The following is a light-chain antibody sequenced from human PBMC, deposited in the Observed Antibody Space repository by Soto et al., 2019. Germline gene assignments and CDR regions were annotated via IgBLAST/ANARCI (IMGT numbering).Light chain of an antibody. CDR1: NSNIGNNY. CDR3: GTWDSGLSAGV. CDR2: ENN. Sequence: QSVLTQPPSVSAAPGQTVTISCSGTNSNIGNNYVSWYQQLPGTAPKLLIYENNLRPSGIPDRFSGSKSGTSATLGITGLQTGDEADYYCGTWDSGLSAGVFGGGTKLTVL. V-gene: IGLV1-51*02. J-gene: IGLJ3*02.